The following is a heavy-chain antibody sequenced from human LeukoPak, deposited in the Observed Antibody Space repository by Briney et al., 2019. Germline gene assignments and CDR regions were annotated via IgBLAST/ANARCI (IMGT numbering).Heavy chain of an antibody. Sequence: VASVKVSCKVSGYTLTELSMHWVRQAPGKGLEWMGGFDPEDGETIYAQKFQGRVTMTEDTSTDTAYMELSSLRSEDTAVYYCAIQGRATGPKRDVYWFDPWGQGTLVTVSS. V-gene: IGHV1-24*01. J-gene: IGHJ5*02. CDR3: AIQGRATGPKRDVYWFDP. CDR1: GYTLTELS. D-gene: IGHD5-24*01. CDR2: FDPEDGET.